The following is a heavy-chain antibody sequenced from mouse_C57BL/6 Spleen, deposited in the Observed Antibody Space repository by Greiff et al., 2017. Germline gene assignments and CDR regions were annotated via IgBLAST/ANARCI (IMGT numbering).Heavy chain of an antibody. CDR1: GYTFTSYW. D-gene: IGHD1-1*01. Sequence: QVQLQQPGAELVKPGASVKLSCKASGYTFTSYWMHLVKQRPGQGLEWIGMIHPNSGSTNYNEKFKSKATLTVDKSSSTAYMQLSSLTSEDSAVYYCAQSGGSSYGNDYWGQGTTLTVAS. CDR2: IHPNSGST. CDR3: AQSGGSSYGNDY. V-gene: IGHV1-64*01. J-gene: IGHJ2*01.